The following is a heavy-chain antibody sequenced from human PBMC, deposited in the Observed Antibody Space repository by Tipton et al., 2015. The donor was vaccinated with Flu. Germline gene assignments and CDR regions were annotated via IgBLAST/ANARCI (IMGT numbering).Heavy chain of an antibody. CDR1: GGSVSDYY. V-gene: IGHV4-59*02. CDR2: LHKSGST. Sequence: TLSPTCSVSGGSVSDYYWGWIRQPPGKGLEWVGYLHKSGSTAYNPSLESRVTISVDTSKNQFSLKLNSVTAADTAVYYCSRAHYGDYEVVWGQGTLVTVSS. D-gene: IGHD4-17*01. J-gene: IGHJ4*02. CDR3: SRAHYGDYEVV.